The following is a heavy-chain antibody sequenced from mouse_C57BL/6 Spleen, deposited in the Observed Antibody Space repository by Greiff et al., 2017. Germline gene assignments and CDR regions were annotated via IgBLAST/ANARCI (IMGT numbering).Heavy chain of an antibody. J-gene: IGHJ4*01. Sequence: VQLMESGPGLVQPSPSLSISCTASGFSLTSYGVHWVRQSPGKGLEWLGVIWSGGSTDYNAALISSMSISKDNSKSQVFLKMNSLQADDTAIYYCARNWLPYAMDYWGQGTSVTVSS. CDR3: ARNWLPYAMDY. D-gene: IGHD1-2*01. CDR1: GFSLTSYG. V-gene: IGHV2-2*01. CDR2: IWSGGST.